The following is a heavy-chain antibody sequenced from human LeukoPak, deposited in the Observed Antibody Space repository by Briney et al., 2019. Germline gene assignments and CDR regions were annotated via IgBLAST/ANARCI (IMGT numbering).Heavy chain of an antibody. CDR1: GGTFSSSA. Sequence: GASVKVSCKASGGTFSSSAISWVRQAPRQGLEWMGRIIPILGIANYAQKFQGRVTITADKSTSTAYMELSSLRSEDTAVYYCARGVTAAAGTFDYWGQGTLVTVSS. CDR3: ARGVTAAAGTFDY. D-gene: IGHD6-13*01. V-gene: IGHV1-69*04. J-gene: IGHJ4*02. CDR2: IIPILGIA.